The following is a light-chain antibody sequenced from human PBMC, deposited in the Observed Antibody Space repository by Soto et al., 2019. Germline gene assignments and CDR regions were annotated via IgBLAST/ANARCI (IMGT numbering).Light chain of an antibody. Sequence: EIVLTQSPGTLSLSPGERATLSCRASQSVSSTYSAWYQQKPGQAPRLLMYGASSRAAGIPDRFSGSGSGTDFTLTISRLEPEDFAVYYCQQYGSSAPLTLGGGTKVDIK. J-gene: IGKJ4*01. CDR1: QSVSSTY. CDR2: GAS. V-gene: IGKV3-20*01. CDR3: QQYGSSAPLT.